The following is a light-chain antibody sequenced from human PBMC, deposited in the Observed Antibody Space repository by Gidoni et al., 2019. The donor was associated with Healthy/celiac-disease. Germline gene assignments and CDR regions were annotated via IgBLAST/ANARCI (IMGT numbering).Light chain of an antibody. CDR2: DVS. V-gene: IGLV2-14*01. Sequence: QSALTQPASVSGSPGQSITISCTGTSSDVGGYNYVSWYQQHPGKAPKLMIYDVSNRPSGVSNRFAGSNSGNTASLTISGLQAEDEADYYCSSYTSSSTQVFGGGTKLTV. CDR3: SSYTSSSTQV. J-gene: IGLJ2*01. CDR1: SSDVGGYNY.